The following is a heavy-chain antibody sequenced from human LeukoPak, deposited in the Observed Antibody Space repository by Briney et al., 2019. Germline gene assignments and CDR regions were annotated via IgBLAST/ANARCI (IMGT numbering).Heavy chain of an antibody. CDR2: ISSSSSTI. J-gene: IGHJ4*02. CDR1: GFTFSSYS. Sequence: PGGSLRLSCAASGFTFSSYSMNWVRQAPGKGLEWVSYISSSSSTIYYADSVKGRFTISRDNAKNSLYLQMNSLRAEDTAVYYCAREEPTNYYDSSGYYYATYYFDYWGQGTLVTVSS. D-gene: IGHD3-22*01. V-gene: IGHV3-48*01. CDR3: AREEPTNYYDSSGYYYATYYFDY.